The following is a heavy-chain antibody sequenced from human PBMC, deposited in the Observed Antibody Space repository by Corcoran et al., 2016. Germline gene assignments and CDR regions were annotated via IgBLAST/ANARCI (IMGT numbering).Heavy chain of an antibody. CDR2: IIPIFGTA. V-gene: IGHV1-69*01. J-gene: IGHJ4*02. CDR3: AREGTGLVGATNDY. D-gene: IGHD1-26*01. Sequence: QVQLVQSGAAVKKPGSSVKVSCKASGGTFSSYAISWVRQPPGQWLEWMGGIIPIFGTANYAQKFQGRVTITADESTSTAYMELSSLGSEDTAVYYCAREGTGLVGATNDYWGQGTLITVSS. CDR1: GGTFSSYA.